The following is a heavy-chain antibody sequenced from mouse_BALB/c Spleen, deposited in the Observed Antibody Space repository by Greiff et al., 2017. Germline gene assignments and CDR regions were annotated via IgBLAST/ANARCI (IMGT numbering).Heavy chain of an antibody. D-gene: IGHD1-1*01. CDR3: ALITTVVAPYAMDY. Sequence: VQLKQSGPELVKPGASVKVSCKASGYAFTSYNMYWVKQSHGKSLEWIGYIDPYNGGTSYNQKFKGKATLTVDKSSSTAYMHLNSLTSEDSAVYYCALITTVVAPYAMDYWGQGTSVTVSS. CDR2: IDPYNGGT. J-gene: IGHJ4*01. V-gene: IGHV1S135*01. CDR1: GYAFTSYN.